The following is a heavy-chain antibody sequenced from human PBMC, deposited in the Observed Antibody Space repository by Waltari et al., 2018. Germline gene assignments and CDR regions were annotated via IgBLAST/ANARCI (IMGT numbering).Heavy chain of an antibody. CDR3: AKDQTVYCSGGSCYGGDFALGY. Sequence: EVQLLESGGGLVQPGGSLRLSCAASGFTFSSYAMSWVRQAPGKGLEWVSAISGSGGSTYYADSVKGRFTISRDNSKNTLYLQMNSLRAEDTAVYYCAKDQTVYCSGGSCYGGDFALGYWGQGTLVTVSS. CDR1: GFTFSSYA. J-gene: IGHJ4*02. V-gene: IGHV3-23*01. D-gene: IGHD2-15*01. CDR2: ISGSGGST.